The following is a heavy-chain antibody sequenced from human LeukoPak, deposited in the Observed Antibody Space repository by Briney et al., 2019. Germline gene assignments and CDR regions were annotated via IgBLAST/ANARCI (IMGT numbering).Heavy chain of an antibody. J-gene: IGHJ4*02. V-gene: IGHV1-69*13. Sequence: SVKVSCKASGYTFTSYDINWVRQATGQGLEWMGGIIPIFGTANYAQKFQGRVTITADESTSTAYMELSSLRSEDTAVYYCARGWYSGYDFDYWGQGTLVTVSS. CDR3: ARGWYSGYDFDY. D-gene: IGHD5-12*01. CDR1: GYTFTSYD. CDR2: IIPIFGTA.